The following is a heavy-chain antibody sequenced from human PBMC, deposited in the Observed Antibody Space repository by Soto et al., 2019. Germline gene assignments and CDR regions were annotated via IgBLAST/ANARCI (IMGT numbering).Heavy chain of an antibody. CDR1: GFTFSSYA. CDR2: ISYDGSNK. CDR3: ARRFRGAVAGEGTFDY. D-gene: IGHD6-19*01. J-gene: IGHJ4*02. Sequence: QVQLVESGGGVVQPGRSLRLSCAASGFTFSSYAMHWVRQAPDKGLEWVAVISYDGSNKYYADSEKGRFTISRDNSKNTLYLQMNSLRAEDTAVYYCARRFRGAVAGEGTFDYWGQGTLVTVSS. V-gene: IGHV3-30-3*01.